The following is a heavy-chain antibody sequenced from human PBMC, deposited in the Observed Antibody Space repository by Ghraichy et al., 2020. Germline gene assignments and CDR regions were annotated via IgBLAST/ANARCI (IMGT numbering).Heavy chain of an antibody. D-gene: IGHD3-22*01. Sequence: SETLSLTCTVSGGSISSYYWSWIRQPAGKGLEWIGRIYTSGSTNYNPSLKSRVTMSVDTSKNQFSLKLSSVTAADTAVYYCAGTYYYDSSGYYWIDYWGQGTLVTVSS. CDR3: AGTYYYDSSGYYWIDY. V-gene: IGHV4-4*07. CDR1: GGSISSYY. J-gene: IGHJ4*02. CDR2: IYTSGST.